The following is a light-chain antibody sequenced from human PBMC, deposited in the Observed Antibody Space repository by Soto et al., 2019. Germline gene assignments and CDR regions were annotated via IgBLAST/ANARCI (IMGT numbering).Light chain of an antibody. V-gene: IGLV1-44*01. Sequence: QSVLTQPPSASGTPGQRVTISCSGNSSNIGGNSVNWYQQLPRTAPKLLIYSTSQRPSGVPDRFSGSKSGTSASLAISGLQSEDEADYYWAAWDDSLNGRVVFGGGTKLTVL. CDR3: AAWDDSLNGRVV. J-gene: IGLJ2*01. CDR2: STS. CDR1: SSNIGGNS.